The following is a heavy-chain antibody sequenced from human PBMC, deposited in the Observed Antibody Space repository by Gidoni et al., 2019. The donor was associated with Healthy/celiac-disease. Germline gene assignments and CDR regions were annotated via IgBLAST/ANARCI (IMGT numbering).Heavy chain of an antibody. CDR2: IIPIFGTA. CDR3: ARGSCSSTSCYTDYYYGMDV. V-gene: IGHV1-69*01. D-gene: IGHD2-2*02. J-gene: IGHJ6*02. CDR1: GGTFSSYA. Sequence: QVQLVQSGAEVKKPGSSVKVSCKASGGTFSSYAISWVRQAPGQGLEWMGGIIPIFGTANYAQKFQGRVTITADESTSTAYMELSSLRSEDTAVYYCARGSCSSTSCYTDYYYGMDVWGQGTTVTVSS.